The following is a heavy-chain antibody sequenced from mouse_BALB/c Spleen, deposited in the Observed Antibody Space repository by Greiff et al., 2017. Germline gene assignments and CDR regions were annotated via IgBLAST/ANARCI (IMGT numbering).Heavy chain of an antibody. CDR2: INPSSGYT. J-gene: IGHJ4*01. V-gene: IGHV1S26*01. CDR1: GYTFTSYT. CDR3: ARSFYYAMDY. Sequence: VQLQQSGPELVKPGASVKMSCKASGYTFTSYTMHWVKQRPGQGLEWIGYINPSSGYTNYNQKFKDKATLTADKSSSTAYMQLSSLTSEDSAVYYCARSFYYAMDYWGQGTSVTVSS.